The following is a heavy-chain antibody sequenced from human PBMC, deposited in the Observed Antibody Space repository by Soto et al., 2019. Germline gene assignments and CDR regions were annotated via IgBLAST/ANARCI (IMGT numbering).Heavy chain of an antibody. V-gene: IGHV3-23*01. J-gene: IGHJ5*01. D-gene: IGHD1-20*01. CDR1: RFTFSDFA. CDR2: IGGLGRDT. CDR3: AKDAVPYNGKWDWFDS. Sequence: DVQWLESGGGLVQPGGSLTLSCAASRFTFSDFAMSWVLQAPGKGLDWFSSIGGLGRDTYYADPVKGRFTSSRDNSKNTLYLQMDGLRDEDTALYYCAKDAVPYNGKWDWFDSWGQGTLVIVS.